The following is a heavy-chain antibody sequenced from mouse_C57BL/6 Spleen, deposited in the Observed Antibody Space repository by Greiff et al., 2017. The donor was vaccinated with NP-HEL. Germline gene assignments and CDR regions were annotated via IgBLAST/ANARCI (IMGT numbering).Heavy chain of an antibody. CDR3: ARNDYDYDDWYFDV. CDR1: GYTFTSYW. CDR2: IHPNSGST. D-gene: IGHD2-4*01. J-gene: IGHJ1*03. V-gene: IGHV1-64*01. Sequence: QVQLKQPGAELVKPGASVKLSCKASGYTFTSYWMHWVKQRPGQGLEWIGMIHPNSGSTNYNEKFKSKATLTVDKSSSTAYMQLSSLTSEDSAVYYCARNDYDYDDWYFDVWGTGTTVTVSS.